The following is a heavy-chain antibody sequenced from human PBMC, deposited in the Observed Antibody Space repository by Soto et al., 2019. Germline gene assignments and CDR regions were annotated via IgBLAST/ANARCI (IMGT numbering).Heavy chain of an antibody. CDR1: GYSFISYW. V-gene: IGHV5-51*01. J-gene: IGHJ4*02. D-gene: IGHD4-4*01. CDR2: IYPGDSDT. Sequence: PGESLKISCKGSGYSFISYWIGLVRQMPGKGLEWMGIIYPGDSDTRYSPSFQGQVTISADKSISTAYLQWSSLKASDTAMYYCARHSHSNRFTPFDYWGQGTLVTVSS. CDR3: ARHSHSNRFTPFDY.